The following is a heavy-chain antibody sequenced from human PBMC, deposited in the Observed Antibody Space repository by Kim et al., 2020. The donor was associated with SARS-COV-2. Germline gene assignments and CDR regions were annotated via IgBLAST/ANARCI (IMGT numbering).Heavy chain of an antibody. Sequence: SETLSLTCAVYGGSFSGYYWSWIRQPPGKGLEWIGEINHSGSTNYNPSLKSRVTISVDTSKNQFSLKLSSVTAADTAVYYCARVGPGIVERALVRYWGQGTLVTVSS. CDR3: ARVGPGIVERALVRY. D-gene: IGHD3-22*01. CDR2: INHSGST. CDR1: GGSFSGYY. V-gene: IGHV4-34*01. J-gene: IGHJ4*02.